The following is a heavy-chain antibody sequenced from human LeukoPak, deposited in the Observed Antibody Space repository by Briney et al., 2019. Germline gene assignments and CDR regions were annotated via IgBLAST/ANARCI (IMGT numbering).Heavy chain of an antibody. Sequence: PSETLSLTCTVSGGPIGTYYWSWIRQPAGKGLEWIGRIYTSGSTNHNPSPRSRVTMSVDTSKNQFSLRLSSVTAADSAVYYCARDRYYYDSSAYYYRFDPWGQGTLVTVSS. J-gene: IGHJ5*02. CDR1: GGPIGTYY. CDR2: IYTSGST. V-gene: IGHV4-4*07. D-gene: IGHD3-22*01. CDR3: ARDRYYYDSSAYYYRFDP.